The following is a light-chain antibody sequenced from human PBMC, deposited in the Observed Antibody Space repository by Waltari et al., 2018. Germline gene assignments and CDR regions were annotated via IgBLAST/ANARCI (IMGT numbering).Light chain of an antibody. J-gene: IGKJ1*01. CDR3: QQSYSTLGT. Sequence: DIQMTQSPSSLSASVGDRVTITCRASQSISSYLNWYQQKPGKAPKLLIYAASSLQSGVPSRFRGSGSGTDFTLTISSLQPEDFATYYCQQSYSTLGTFGKGTKVEIK. CDR2: AAS. CDR1: QSISSY. V-gene: IGKV1-39*01.